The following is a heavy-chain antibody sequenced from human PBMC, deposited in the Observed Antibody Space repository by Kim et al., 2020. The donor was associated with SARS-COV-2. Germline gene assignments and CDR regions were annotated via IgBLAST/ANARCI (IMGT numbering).Heavy chain of an antibody. V-gene: IGHV3-23*03. CDR3: AKLGEIAAAGIGAFDI. CDR1: GVTFSSYA. CDR2: IYSDGRT. Sequence: GGSLRLSCAASGVTFSSYAMSWVRQAPGKGLEWVSVIYSDGRTYYADSVKGRFTISRGTSKNTLYVQMNSLRAEDTAVYYCAKLGEIAAAGIGAFDIWGQGTMVTVSS. J-gene: IGHJ3*02. D-gene: IGHD6-13*01.